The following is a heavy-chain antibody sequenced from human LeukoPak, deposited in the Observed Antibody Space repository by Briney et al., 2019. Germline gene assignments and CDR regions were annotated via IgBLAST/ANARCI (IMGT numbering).Heavy chain of an antibody. J-gene: IGHJ6*02. D-gene: IGHD2-15*01. Sequence: SETLSLTCAVYGGSFSGYYWSWIRQPPGKGLEWIGEINHSGSTNYNPSLKGRVTISVDTSKNQFSLKLSSVTAADTAVYFCARGYCSGGSCPTRYYYYYYGMDVWGQGTTVTVSS. CDR2: INHSGST. CDR1: GGSFSGYY. V-gene: IGHV4-34*01. CDR3: ARGYCSGGSCPTRYYYYYYGMDV.